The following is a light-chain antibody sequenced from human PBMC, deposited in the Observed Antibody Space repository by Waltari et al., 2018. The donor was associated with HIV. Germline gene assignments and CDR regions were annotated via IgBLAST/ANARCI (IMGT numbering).Light chain of an antibody. V-gene: IGLV1-44*01. CDR3: AAWDDSLKGV. CDR2: SNN. J-gene: IGLJ3*02. Sequence: QSVLTQPPSASGTPGQRVTIPCSGSSSNIGSNPVNWYQQLPGTAPKLLMYSNNQRPAGVPDRFSGYKSGTSASLVISGLQSEDEGDYYWAAWDDSLKGVFGGGTKLTVL. CDR1: SSNIGSNP.